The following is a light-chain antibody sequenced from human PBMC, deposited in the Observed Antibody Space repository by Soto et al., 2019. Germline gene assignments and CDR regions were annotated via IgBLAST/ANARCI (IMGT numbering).Light chain of an antibody. V-gene: IGKV3-20*01. CDR2: DAS. CDR3: QQYAGSPRT. CDR1: QSVSSRS. J-gene: IGKJ1*01. Sequence: EIVLTQSPGTLSLSPGERSTLSCRASQSVSSRSLAWYQQKPGQAPRLLISDASNRAADIPDRFSGSGSGTDFTLTINRLEPEDLAVYYCQQYAGSPRTFGQGTKVDIK.